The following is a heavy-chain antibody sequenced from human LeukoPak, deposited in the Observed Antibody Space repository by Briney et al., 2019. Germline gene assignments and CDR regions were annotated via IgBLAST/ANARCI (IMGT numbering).Heavy chain of an antibody. Sequence: SVKVSCKASGGTFSSYAISWVRQAPGQGLEWMGGIIPIFGTANYAQKFQGRVTITADESTSTAYMELSSLRSEDTAVYYCARHDSSGQYFQHWGQGTLVTVSS. CDR2: IIPIFGTA. CDR1: GGTFSSYA. D-gene: IGHD6-19*01. CDR3: ARHDSSGQYFQH. V-gene: IGHV1-69*13. J-gene: IGHJ1*01.